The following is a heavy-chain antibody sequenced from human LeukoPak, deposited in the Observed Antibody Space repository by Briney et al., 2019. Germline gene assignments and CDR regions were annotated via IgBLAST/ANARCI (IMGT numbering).Heavy chain of an antibody. Sequence: GGSLRLSCAASGFTLSYYWMHWVRQAPGKGLVWVSCINGDGSSTNYADSVKGRFAISRDNAKNTLYLEMNSLRAEDTAVYYCTRDPRNKGFDPWGQGTLVTVSS. D-gene: IGHD1/OR15-1a*01. J-gene: IGHJ5*02. CDR1: GFTLSYYW. CDR3: TRDPRNKGFDP. CDR2: INGDGSST. V-gene: IGHV3-74*01.